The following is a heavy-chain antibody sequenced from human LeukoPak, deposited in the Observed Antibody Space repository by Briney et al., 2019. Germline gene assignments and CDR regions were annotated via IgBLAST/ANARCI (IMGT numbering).Heavy chain of an antibody. V-gene: IGHV4-34*01. CDR3: ARGQVVPAAILSYYYYGMDV. D-gene: IGHD2-2*02. CDR2: INHSGST. Sequence: RASETLSLTCAVYGGSFSGYYWSWIRQPPGKGLEWIGEINHSGSTNYNPSLKSRVTISVDTSKNQFSLKLSSVTAADTAVYYCARGQVVPAAILSYYYYGMDVWGQGTTVTVSS. CDR1: GGSFSGYY. J-gene: IGHJ6*02.